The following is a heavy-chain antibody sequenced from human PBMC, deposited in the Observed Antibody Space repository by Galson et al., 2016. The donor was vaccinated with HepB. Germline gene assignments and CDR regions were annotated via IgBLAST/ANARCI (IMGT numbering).Heavy chain of an antibody. J-gene: IGHJ4*02. CDR2: ISIYSGNT. Sequence: SVKVSCKASGYTFTTSGISWVRQAPGQGLEWMGWISIYSGNTKYAQKFQGGLTLTTDSSTTTAYMELRSLRFDDTALYYRARDVQYRFDSWGQGTLVTVSS. CDR1: GYTFTTSG. D-gene: IGHD2/OR15-2a*01. V-gene: IGHV1-18*01. CDR3: ARDVQYRFDS.